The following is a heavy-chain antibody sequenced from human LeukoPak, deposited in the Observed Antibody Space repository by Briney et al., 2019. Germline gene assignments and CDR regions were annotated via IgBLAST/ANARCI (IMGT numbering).Heavy chain of an antibody. Sequence: GGSLRLSCAASGFTFSSYAMGWVRQAPGKGLEWGSAISGSTINTYYADSVKGRFTISRDNSKNTLYLQMNSLGAVDTALYYCATIASRVVSGGFDYWGQGTLVTVSS. CDR3: ATIASRVVSGGFDY. J-gene: IGHJ4*02. CDR1: GFTFSSYA. CDR2: ISGSTINT. D-gene: IGHD2-8*02. V-gene: IGHV3-23*01.